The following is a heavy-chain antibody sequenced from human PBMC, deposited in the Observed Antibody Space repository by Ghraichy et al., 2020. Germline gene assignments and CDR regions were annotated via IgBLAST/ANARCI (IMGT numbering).Heavy chain of an antibody. Sequence: SETLSLTCLVNGCSNISSVYAGNRIVHHPRIGMEYIGYCYYSGSTYYNPSLKSRLTLSVDTSKNHFSLKVTSVTAADTAVYYCARGPSQINGYGMDVWGQGTTVTVSS. CDR2: CYYSGST. D-gene: IGHD2-2*01. CDR3: ARGPSQINGYGMDV. V-gene: IGHV4-31*03. J-gene: IGHJ6*02. CDR1: GCSNISSVYA.